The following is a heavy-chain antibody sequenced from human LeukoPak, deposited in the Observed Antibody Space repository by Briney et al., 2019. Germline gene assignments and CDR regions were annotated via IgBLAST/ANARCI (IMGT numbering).Heavy chain of an antibody. Sequence: GGSLRLPCAAPGFTFSNYAMTWVRQAPGKGLEWVSSIISGGSAIYYAESVRGRFIMSRDDSKNMVYLQVNSLRVEDTALYYCTKGVAASRSPYCMDVWGKGTTVTVSS. CDR1: GFTFSNYA. J-gene: IGHJ6*03. D-gene: IGHD2-2*01. V-gene: IGHV3-23*01. CDR3: TKGVAASRSPYCMDV. CDR2: IISGGSAI.